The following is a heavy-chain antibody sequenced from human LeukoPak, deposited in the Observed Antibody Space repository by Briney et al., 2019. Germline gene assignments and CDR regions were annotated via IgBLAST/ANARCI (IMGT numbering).Heavy chain of an antibody. V-gene: IGHV3-30*02. Sequence: PGGSLRLSCAASGFTFSAYGMHWVRGAPGRGLGWVAFIWFDGSNKYYADSVKGRFTISRDNSKNTLYLQMNSLRLEDTAVFYCAKECGGGCSDDYWGEGTLVTVSS. CDR2: IWFDGSNK. CDR1: GFTFSAYG. J-gene: IGHJ4*02. CDR3: AKECGGGCSDDY. D-gene: IGHD2-21*02.